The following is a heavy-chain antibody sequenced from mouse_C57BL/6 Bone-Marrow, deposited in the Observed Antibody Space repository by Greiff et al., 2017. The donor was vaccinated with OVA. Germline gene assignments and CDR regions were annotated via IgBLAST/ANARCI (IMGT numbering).Heavy chain of an antibody. CDR3: VRGRIYYDYDGFAY. CDR1: GFTFNTYA. D-gene: IGHD2-4*01. V-gene: IGHV10-3*01. Sequence: EVQGVESGGGLVQPKGSLKLSCAASGFTFNTYAMHWVRQAPGKGLEWVARIRSKSSNYATYYADSVKDRFTISRDDSQSMLYLQMNNLKTEDTAMYYCVRGRIYYDYDGFAYWGQGTLVTVSA. J-gene: IGHJ3*01. CDR2: IRSKSSNYAT.